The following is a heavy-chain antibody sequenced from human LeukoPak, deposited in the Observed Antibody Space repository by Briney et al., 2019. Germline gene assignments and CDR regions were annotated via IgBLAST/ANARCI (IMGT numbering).Heavy chain of an antibody. Sequence: GGSLRLSCSGSGFTFSSYEMNWVRQAPGKGLEWISLIDSSGSTIYYADSVKGRFTISRDNAKKSLYLQMNSLRVEDTAVYYCARDGILEWLLGWGQGTLVTVSS. CDR3: ARDGILEWLLG. V-gene: IGHV3-48*03. CDR2: IDSSGSTI. CDR1: GFTFSSYE. D-gene: IGHD3-3*01. J-gene: IGHJ4*02.